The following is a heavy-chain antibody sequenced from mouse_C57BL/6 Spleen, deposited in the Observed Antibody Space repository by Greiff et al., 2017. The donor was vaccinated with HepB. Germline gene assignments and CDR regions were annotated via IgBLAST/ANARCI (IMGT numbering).Heavy chain of an antibody. D-gene: IGHD2-2*01. Sequence: QVQLQQSGAELARPGASVKLSCKASGYTFTSYGISWVKQRTGQGLEWIGEIYPRSGNTYYNEKFKGKATLTADKSSSTAYMKLRSLTSEDSAVYFCARWLPDYYAMDYWGQGTSVTVSS. CDR3: ARWLPDYYAMDY. V-gene: IGHV1-81*01. CDR2: IYPRSGNT. J-gene: IGHJ4*01. CDR1: GYTFTSYG.